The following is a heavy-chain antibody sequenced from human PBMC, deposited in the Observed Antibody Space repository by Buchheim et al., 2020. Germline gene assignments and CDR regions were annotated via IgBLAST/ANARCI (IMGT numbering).Heavy chain of an antibody. V-gene: IGHV3-23*01. Sequence: EVQLLESGGGLVQPGGSLRLFCAASGFTFSSYAMSWVRQAPGKGLEWVSALSGSGGCTYYADSVKGRFTISRDNSKNTLYLEINSLRAEDTAVYYCASPLRYFDWLSYFDYWGQGTL. CDR1: GFTFSSYA. CDR2: LSGSGGCT. J-gene: IGHJ4*02. CDR3: ASPLRYFDWLSYFDY. D-gene: IGHD3-9*01.